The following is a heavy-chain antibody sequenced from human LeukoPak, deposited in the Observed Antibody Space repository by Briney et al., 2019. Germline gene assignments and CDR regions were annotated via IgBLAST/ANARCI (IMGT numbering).Heavy chain of an antibody. V-gene: IGHV3-30*04. CDR3: ARDHSQQLVASGLDY. CDR1: GFTFSSYA. Sequence: PGGSLRLSCAASGFTFSSYAMHWVRQAPGKGLEWVAVISYDGSNKYYADSVKGRFTISRDNSKNTLYLQMNSLRAEDTAVYYCARDHSQQLVASGLDYWGQGTLVTVSS. J-gene: IGHJ4*02. D-gene: IGHD6-13*01. CDR2: ISYDGSNK.